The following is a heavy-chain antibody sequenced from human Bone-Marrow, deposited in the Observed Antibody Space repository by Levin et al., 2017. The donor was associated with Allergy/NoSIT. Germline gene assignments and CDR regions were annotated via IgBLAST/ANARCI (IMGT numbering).Heavy chain of an antibody. J-gene: IGHJ5*02. CDR3: AHDKYSSSWARGGFGP. Sequence: SGPTLVKPPQTLTLTCTFSGFSLSTGGMGVGWLRQPPGKALEWLALIYWDDDKRYNPSLRSRLTVTKDTSKNQVALTFTDMDPVDTATYFCAHDKYSSSWARGGFGPWGQGILVTVSS. D-gene: IGHD6-13*01. CDR2: IYWDDDK. CDR1: GFSLSTGGMG. V-gene: IGHV2-5*02.